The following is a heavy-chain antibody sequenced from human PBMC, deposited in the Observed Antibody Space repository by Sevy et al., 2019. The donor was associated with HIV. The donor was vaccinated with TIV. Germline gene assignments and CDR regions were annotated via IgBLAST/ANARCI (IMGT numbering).Heavy chain of an antibody. J-gene: IGHJ3*02. V-gene: IGHV1-18*01. CDR3: ARDWGIVVVTANAFDI. Sequence: ASVKVSCKASGYTFTSYDISWVRQAPGQGLEWMGWISAYNRNTNYAQKLQGRVTMTTDTSTSTAYMELRSLRSDDTAVYYCARDWGIVVVTANAFDIWGQGTMVTVSS. CDR2: ISAYNRNT. D-gene: IGHD2-21*02. CDR1: GYTFTSYD.